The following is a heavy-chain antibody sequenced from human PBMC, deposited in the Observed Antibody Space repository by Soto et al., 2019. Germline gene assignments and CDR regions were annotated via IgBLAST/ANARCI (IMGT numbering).Heavy chain of an antibody. CDR3: ARDNGDGYNEGAFDI. CDR2: ISYTGST. V-gene: IGHV4-30-4*01. Sequence: QVQLQESGPGLVKPSQTLSLTCSVSGVSISTGQYYWSWIRQSPGGGLQWIGYISYTGSTYYNPAISSLVFISADTTKFRSSLTLVNVTAADTAVYFCARDNGDGYNEGAFDIWGQGTMVTVSS. J-gene: IGHJ3*02. CDR1: GVSISTGQYY. D-gene: IGHD2-21*01.